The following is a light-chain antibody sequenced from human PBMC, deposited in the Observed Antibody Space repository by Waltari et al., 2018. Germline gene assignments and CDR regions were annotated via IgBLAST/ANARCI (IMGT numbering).Light chain of an antibody. J-gene: IGLJ7*01. CDR2: ADS. V-gene: IGLV3-21*02. Sequence: SIELTQPPSVSAASGQTARITCGGDNIGSRYVYWYRQTPAQAPVQVIYADSKRPSGSPERLSGSNSGNTATLTISGVEAGDEADYYCQVWDSNTDHGLFGGGTRLTVL. CDR3: QVWDSNTDHGL. CDR1: NIGSRY.